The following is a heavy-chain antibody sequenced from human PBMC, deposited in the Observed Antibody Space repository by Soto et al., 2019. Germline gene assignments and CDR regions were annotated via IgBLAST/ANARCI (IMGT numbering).Heavy chain of an antibody. CDR1: GGSISSYY. Sequence: SETLSLTCTVSGGSISSYYWSWIRQPPGKGLEWIGYIYYSGSTNYNPSLKSRVTISVDTSKNQSSLKLSSVTAADTAVYYCARERRDYYYDSSGYYHPFDYWGQGTLVTAPQ. J-gene: IGHJ4*02. CDR3: ARERRDYYYDSSGYYHPFDY. CDR2: IYYSGST. D-gene: IGHD3-22*01. V-gene: IGHV4-59*01.